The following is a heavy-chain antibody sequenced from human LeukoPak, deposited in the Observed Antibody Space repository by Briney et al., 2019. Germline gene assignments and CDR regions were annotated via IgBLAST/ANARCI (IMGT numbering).Heavy chain of an antibody. CDR3: ARDANSRRFDA. Sequence: SGTLSLTCGVSNYSIRSGYYWGWIRQPPGKGLEWIASIYHSGPLYYNPSLKSRVTISVDVSKNQFSLNLSSVTATDTAFYFCARDANSRRFDAWGHGTLVTVSS. CDR1: NYSIRSGYY. D-gene: IGHD4-11*01. V-gene: IGHV4-38-2*02. J-gene: IGHJ5*01. CDR2: IYHSGPL.